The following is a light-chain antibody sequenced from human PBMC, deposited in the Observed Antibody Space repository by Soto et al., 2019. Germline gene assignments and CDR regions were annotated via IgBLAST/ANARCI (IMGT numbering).Light chain of an antibody. J-gene: IGLJ1*01. CDR1: SSNIGSTYD. CDR3: QSYDDSLSGHYV. V-gene: IGLV1-40*01. Sequence: QSVLTQPPSVSGAPGHRVTISCTGSSSNIGSTYDVQRYQQLPGTAPKLLIHGNTNRPSGVRDRFSGSKSGTSASLAITGLQADDEDDYYCQSYDDSLSGHYVFGAGTKVTVL. CDR2: GNT.